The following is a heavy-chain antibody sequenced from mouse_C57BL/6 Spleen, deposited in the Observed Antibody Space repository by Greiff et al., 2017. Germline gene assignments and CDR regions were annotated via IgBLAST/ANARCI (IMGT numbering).Heavy chain of an antibody. Sequence: VLLQQPGAELVKPGASVKLSCTASGYTFTSYWMHWVKQSPGQGLEWIGMIHPNSGSTNYNEKFKSKATLTVDKSSSTAYMQLSSLTSEDSAVYYCADGSSSRFAYWGQGTLVTVSA. D-gene: IGHD1-1*01. CDR3: ADGSSSRFAY. V-gene: IGHV1-64*01. CDR1: GYTFTSYW. CDR2: IHPNSGST. J-gene: IGHJ3*01.